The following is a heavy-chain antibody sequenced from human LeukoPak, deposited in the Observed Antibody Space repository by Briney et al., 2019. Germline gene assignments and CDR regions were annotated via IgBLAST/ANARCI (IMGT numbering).Heavy chain of an antibody. Sequence: SETLSLTCTVSGDSLSSYSWSWIRQPPATGLEWIGYVYNSGSTTYNPSLKSRLTISLDTSKKQFSLNLRSVTAADTAVYYCASDYGSGSYRFDYWGQGILVIVSS. CDR1: GDSLSSYS. CDR3: ASDYGSGSYRFDY. J-gene: IGHJ4*02. CDR2: VYNSGST. D-gene: IGHD3-10*01. V-gene: IGHV4-59*13.